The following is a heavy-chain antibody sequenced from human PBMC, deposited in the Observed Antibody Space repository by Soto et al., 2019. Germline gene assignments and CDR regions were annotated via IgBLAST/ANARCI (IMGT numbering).Heavy chain of an antibody. J-gene: IGHJ4*02. CDR1: GFTFSSHW. CDR3: ARGSSSSSVTNGY. CDR2: INSDGSSR. D-gene: IGHD6-6*01. V-gene: IGHV3-74*01. Sequence: GGSLRLSCAASGFTFSSHWMHWVRQAPGKGLVWVSRINSDGSSRSYADSVKGRFTISRDNAKNTLYLQMNNLRVEDTAVYYCARGSSSSSVTNGYWGQGTLVTVSS.